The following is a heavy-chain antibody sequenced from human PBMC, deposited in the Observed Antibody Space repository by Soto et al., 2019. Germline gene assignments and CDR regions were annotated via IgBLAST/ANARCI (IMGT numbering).Heavy chain of an antibody. CDR3: ASYYYDSSGYYRGPPFDY. J-gene: IGHJ4*02. CDR1: GGSISSSSYY. V-gene: IGHV4-39*01. Sequence: SETLSLTCTVSGGSISSSSYYWGWIRQPPGKGLEWIGSIYYSGSTYYNPSLKSRVTISVDTSKNQFSLKLSSVTAADTAVYYCASYYYDSSGYYRGPPFDYWGQGTLVTVSS. D-gene: IGHD3-22*01. CDR2: IYYSGST.